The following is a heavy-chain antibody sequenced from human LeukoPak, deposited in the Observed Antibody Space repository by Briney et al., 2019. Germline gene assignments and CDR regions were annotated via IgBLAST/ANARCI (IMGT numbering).Heavy chain of an antibody. CDR1: GFTVSSNY. CDR2: IYSGGST. CDR3: ARGAARYGSGSWLY. V-gene: IGHV3-53*01. D-gene: IGHD3-10*01. J-gene: IGHJ4*02. Sequence: PGGSLRLSCAASGFTVSSNYMSWVRQAPGKGLEWVSVIYSGGSTYYADSVKGRFTISRDNSKNTLYLQMNSLRAEDTAVYYCARGAARYGSGSWLYWGQGTLVTVSS.